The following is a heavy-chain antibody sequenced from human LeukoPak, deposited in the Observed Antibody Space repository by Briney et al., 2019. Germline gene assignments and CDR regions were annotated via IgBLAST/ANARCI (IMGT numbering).Heavy chain of an antibody. D-gene: IGHD4-23*01. CDR1: GYSFTNYW. V-gene: IGHV5-51*01. CDR3: ARPRAGGTGLSSFDY. J-gene: IGHJ4*02. CDR2: IYPGDSDT. Sequence: GESLKISCKISGYSFTNYWIGWVRQVPGKALEWMGSIYPGDSDTRYSPSFQGQVTISADKSISTAYLQWSSLKASDTAIYYCARPRAGGTGLSSFDYWGQGTLVSVSS.